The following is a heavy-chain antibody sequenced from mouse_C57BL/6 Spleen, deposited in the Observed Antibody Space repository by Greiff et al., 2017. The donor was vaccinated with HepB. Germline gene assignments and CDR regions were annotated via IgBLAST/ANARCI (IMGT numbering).Heavy chain of an antibody. CDR3: ARNYRYGSSLYAMDY. V-gene: IGHV2-2*01. Sequence: QVQLKESGPGLVQPSQSLSITCTVSGFSFTSYGVHWVRQSPGKGLEWLGVIWSGGSTDYNAAFISRLSISKDNSKSQVFFKMNSLQADDTAIYYCARNYRYGSSLYAMDYWGQGTSVTVSS. J-gene: IGHJ4*01. CDR2: IWSGGST. CDR1: GFSFTSYG. D-gene: IGHD1-1*01.